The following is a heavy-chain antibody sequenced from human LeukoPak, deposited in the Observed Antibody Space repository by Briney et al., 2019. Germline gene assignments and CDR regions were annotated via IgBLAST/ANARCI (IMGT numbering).Heavy chain of an antibody. Sequence: GASVKVSCKASGGTFSSYAISWVRQAPGQGLEWMGGIIPIFGTANYAQKFQGRVTITTDESTSTAYMGLSSLRSEDTAVYYCARFSNYRNWFDPWGQGTLVTVS. D-gene: IGHD4-11*01. J-gene: IGHJ5*02. CDR1: GGTFSSYA. CDR2: IIPIFGTA. V-gene: IGHV1-69*05. CDR3: ARFSNYRNWFDP.